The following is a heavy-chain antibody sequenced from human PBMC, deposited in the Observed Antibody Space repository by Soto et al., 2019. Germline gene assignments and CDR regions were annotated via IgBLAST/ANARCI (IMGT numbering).Heavy chain of an antibody. J-gene: IGHJ4*02. CDR1: GGSISDVSYF. V-gene: IGHV4-39*01. D-gene: IGHD2-15*01. CDR2: IYYSGST. CDR3: ARRGVSSYYSNY. Sequence: TLSLTCTVSGGSISDVSYFWDWIRQPPGKGLEWIGNIYYSGSTYYNLSLKSRVTISVDTSKNQFSLKLSSVTAADTAVYYCARRGVSSYYSNYWGLGTLVTVSS.